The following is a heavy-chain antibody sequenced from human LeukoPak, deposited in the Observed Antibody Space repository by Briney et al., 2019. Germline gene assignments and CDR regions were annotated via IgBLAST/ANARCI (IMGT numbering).Heavy chain of an antibody. CDR1: GGSISSGGYY. J-gene: IGHJ4*02. CDR2: IYYSGST. V-gene: IGHV4-31*03. CDR3: ARLRDGDYGGYFDY. D-gene: IGHD4-23*01. Sequence: PSETLSLTCTVSGGSISSGGYYWSWIRQHPGKGLEWIGYIYYSGSTYYNPSLKSRVTISVDTSKNQFSLKLSSVTAADTALYYCARLRDGDYGGYFDYWGQGTLVTASS.